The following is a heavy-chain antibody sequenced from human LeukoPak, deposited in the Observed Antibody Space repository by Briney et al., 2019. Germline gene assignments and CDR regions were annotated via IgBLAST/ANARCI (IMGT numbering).Heavy chain of an antibody. CDR1: GYTFTRYD. CDR2: MNPNSGNT. CDR3: ARGYGVYEDYFDY. J-gene: IGHJ4*02. V-gene: IGHV1-8*01. D-gene: IGHD4-17*01. Sequence: VASVKVSCKASGYTFTRYDINWVRQATGQGLEWMGWMNPNSGNTGYAQKFQGRVTMTRNTSIITAYMELSSLRSEDTAVYYCARGYGVYEDYFDYWGQGTLVTVSS.